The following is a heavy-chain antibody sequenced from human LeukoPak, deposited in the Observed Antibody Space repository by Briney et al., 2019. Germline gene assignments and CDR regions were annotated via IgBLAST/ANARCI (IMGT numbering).Heavy chain of an antibody. CDR1: GASIRGSY. V-gene: IGHV4-59*12. D-gene: IGHD3-10*01. CDR2: IGNTGAT. CDR3: AREGGFGETYFDY. J-gene: IGHJ4*02. Sequence: SETLSLTCTVSGASIRGSYWSWIRQSPGKGLDWIGYIGNTGATTYNPSLKSRVTMSVDTSKNQFSLKLSSVTAADTAVYYCAREGGFGETYFDYWGQGTLVTVSS.